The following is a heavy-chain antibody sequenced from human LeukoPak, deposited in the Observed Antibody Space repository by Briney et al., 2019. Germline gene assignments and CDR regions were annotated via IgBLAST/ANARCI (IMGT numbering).Heavy chain of an antibody. Sequence: GGSLRLSCAASGFTFSSYSMNWVRQAPGKGLEWVSSITSSSNYIYYADSVKGRFTISRHDAKNSLYLQMNSLRAEDTAVYYCARDVEAMAAAGGGVDYWGQGTLVTVSS. J-gene: IGHJ4*02. CDR2: ITSSSNYI. D-gene: IGHD6-13*01. CDR3: ARDVEAMAAAGGGVDY. V-gene: IGHV3-21*01. CDR1: GFTFSSYS.